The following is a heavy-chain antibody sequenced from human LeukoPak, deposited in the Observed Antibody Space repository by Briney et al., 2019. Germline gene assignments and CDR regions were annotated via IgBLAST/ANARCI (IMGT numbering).Heavy chain of an antibody. CDR1: GFSLSTSGVG. D-gene: IGHD4-17*01. J-gene: IGHJ4*02. Sequence: SGPTLVKPTQTLTLTCTFSGFSLSTSGVGVGWIRQPPGKALEWLALIYWDDDKRYSPSLKSRLTITKDTSKNQVVLTMTNMDPVDTAIYYCAHGGVTTSGFDYWGQGTLVTVSS. CDR3: AHGGVTTSGFDY. CDR2: IYWDDDK. V-gene: IGHV2-5*02.